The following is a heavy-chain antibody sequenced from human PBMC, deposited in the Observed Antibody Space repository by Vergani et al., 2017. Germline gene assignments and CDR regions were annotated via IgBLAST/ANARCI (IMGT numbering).Heavy chain of an antibody. CDR1: GYSFTSYW. D-gene: IGHD3-10*01. Sequence: EVQLVQSGAEVKKPGESLKISCKGSGYSFTSYWIGWVRQMPGKGLEWMGIIYPGDSDTRYSPSFQVQVTISADKSISTAYLQWSSLKASDTAMYYCARQYGSGSYYHIVSPLNSPFDYWGQGTLVTVSS. J-gene: IGHJ4*02. V-gene: IGHV5-51*01. CDR2: IYPGDSDT. CDR3: ARQYGSGSYYHIVSPLNSPFDY.